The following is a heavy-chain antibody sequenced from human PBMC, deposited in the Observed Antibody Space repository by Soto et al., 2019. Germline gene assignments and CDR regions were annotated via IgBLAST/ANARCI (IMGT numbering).Heavy chain of an antibody. D-gene: IGHD3-10*01. CDR2: INPSGGST. Sequence: ASVTVSCKASGYTFTSYYMHWVRQASGQGLEWMGIINPSGGSTSYAQKFQGRVTMTRDTSTSTVYMELSSLRSEDTAVYYCARDHVVRGPGYYYYGMDVWGQGTTVTVSS. CDR1: GYTFTSYY. J-gene: IGHJ6*02. CDR3: ARDHVVRGPGYYYYGMDV. V-gene: IGHV1-46*01.